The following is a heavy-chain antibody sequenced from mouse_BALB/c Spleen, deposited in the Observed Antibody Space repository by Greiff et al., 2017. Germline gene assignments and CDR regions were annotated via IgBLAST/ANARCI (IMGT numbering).Heavy chain of an antibody. D-gene: IGHD2-4*01. CDR2: ISYDGSN. CDR3: ARDDYDEGGGFAY. Sequence: DVQLQESGPGLVKPSQSLSLTCSVTGYSITSGYYWNWIRQFPGNKLEWMGYISYDGSNNYNPSLKNRISITRDTSKNQFFLKLNSVTTEDTATYYCARDDYDEGGGFAYWGQGTLVTVSA. J-gene: IGHJ3*01. CDR1: GYSITSGYY. V-gene: IGHV3-6*02.